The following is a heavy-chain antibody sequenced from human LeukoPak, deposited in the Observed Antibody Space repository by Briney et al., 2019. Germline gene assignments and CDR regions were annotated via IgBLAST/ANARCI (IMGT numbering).Heavy chain of an antibody. CDR1: GFTFSHYG. CDR2: FNGRGDST. CDR3: ARDPYYYDSSAFYPFDY. Sequence: PGGSLRLSCEVSGFTFSHYGMSWVRQASGKGPEWVAGFNGRGDSTYYAESVRGRFTISRDTSKNTLYLQVSSLRVEDTAVYYCARDPYYYDSSAFYPFDYWGQGTLVTVSS. D-gene: IGHD3-22*01. V-gene: IGHV3-23*01. J-gene: IGHJ4*02.